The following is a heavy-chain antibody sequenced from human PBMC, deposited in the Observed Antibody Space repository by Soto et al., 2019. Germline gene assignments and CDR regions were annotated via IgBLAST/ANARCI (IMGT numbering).Heavy chain of an antibody. Sequence: GGSLRLSCAASGFTFSSCAMSWVHQAPGKGLEWVSGISGSGGGTYYADSVKGRFTISRDNSKNTLYLQMNSLRAEDTAVYYCAKDRSRSYGSGYPLGYFDYWGQGTLVTVSS. CDR2: ISGSGGGT. D-gene: IGHD3-22*01. V-gene: IGHV3-23*01. CDR1: GFTFSSCA. J-gene: IGHJ4*02. CDR3: AKDRSRSYGSGYPLGYFDY.